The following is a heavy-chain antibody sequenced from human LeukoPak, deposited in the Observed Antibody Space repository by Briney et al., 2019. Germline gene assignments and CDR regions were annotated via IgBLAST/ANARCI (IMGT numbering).Heavy chain of an antibody. CDR2: IKSKTDGGTT. J-gene: IGHJ4*02. CDR1: GSTFSKAW. V-gene: IGHV3-15*01. CDR3: TTITMIREHEDY. D-gene: IGHD3-10*01. Sequence: GGSLTPSCAASGSTFSKAWMSWVSQAPGKGLEWVGRIKSKTDGGTTDYAAPVKGRFTISRDDSKNTLSLQMNSLKTEDTAVYFCTTITMIREHEDYWGQGTLVTVSS.